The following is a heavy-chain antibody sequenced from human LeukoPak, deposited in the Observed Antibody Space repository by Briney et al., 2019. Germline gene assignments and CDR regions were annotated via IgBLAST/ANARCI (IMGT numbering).Heavy chain of an antibody. CDR3: AAAGRTHLTSYYFDY. CDR1: GASISDFY. J-gene: IGHJ4*02. CDR2: INHSGST. Sequence: SETLSLTCDVSGASISDFYWSWIRQPPGKGLEWIGEINHSGSTNYNPSLKSRVTISVDTSKNQFSLKLSSVTAADTAVYYCAAAGRTHLTSYYFDYWGQGTLVTVSS. V-gene: IGHV4-34*01. D-gene: IGHD6-13*01.